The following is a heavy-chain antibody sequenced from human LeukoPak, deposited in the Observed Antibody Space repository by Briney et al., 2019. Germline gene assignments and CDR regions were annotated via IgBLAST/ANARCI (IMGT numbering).Heavy chain of an antibody. V-gene: IGHV4-34*01. J-gene: IGHJ4*02. CDR1: GGSFSGYY. D-gene: IGHD5-24*01. CDR3: ARSGWLQFDYFDY. Sequence: SETLSLTCAVYGGSFSGYYWSWIRQPPGKGLEWIGEINHSGSTNYNPSLKSRVTISVDTSKNQVSLRLRSVTAADTAVYYCARSGWLQFDYFDYWGQGILVTVSS. CDR2: INHSGST.